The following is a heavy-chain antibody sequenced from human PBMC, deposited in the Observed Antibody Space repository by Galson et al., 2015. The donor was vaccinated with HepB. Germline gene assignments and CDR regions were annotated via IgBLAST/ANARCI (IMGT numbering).Heavy chain of an antibody. V-gene: IGHV1-2*04. D-gene: IGHD2-15*01. J-gene: IGHJ4*02. CDR2: INANSGGT. CDR1: GYTFTDYH. CDR3: ARGYCTGGNCYNFDY. Sequence: SVKVSCKASGYTFTDYHLHWVRQAPGQGLEWMGWINANSGGTNYAQKFQGWVTMTRDTSISTAYMELSRLRSDDTAVYYCARGYCTGGNCYNFDYWGQGTLVTVPS.